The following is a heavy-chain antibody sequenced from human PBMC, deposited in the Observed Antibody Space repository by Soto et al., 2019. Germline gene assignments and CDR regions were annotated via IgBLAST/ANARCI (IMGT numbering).Heavy chain of an antibody. CDR3: AKDLREGGYYDSSGYFDY. CDR2: ISGTGGSI. Sequence: PGGSLRLSCAASGFTFSSYAMTWVRQSPGKGLEWVSDISGTGGSIYYADSVKGRFTISRDNSKNTLYLQMNSLRAEDTAVYYCAKDLREGGYYDSSGYFDYWGQGTLVTVSS. V-gene: IGHV3-23*01. D-gene: IGHD3-22*01. J-gene: IGHJ4*02. CDR1: GFTFSSYA.